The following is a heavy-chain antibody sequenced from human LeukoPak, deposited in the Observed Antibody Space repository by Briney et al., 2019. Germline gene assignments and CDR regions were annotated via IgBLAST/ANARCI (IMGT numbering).Heavy chain of an antibody. CDR3: ARVLSAAYDF. V-gene: IGHV3-23*01. CDR1: GCTFSSYA. D-gene: IGHD2-21*01. J-gene: IGHJ4*02. Sequence: GGSLRLSCAASGCTFSSYAMSWVRQAPGKGLEWVSAISGSGGTTYYANTINGRCTISRDNSKNPLYLQMDNRRVDDTAVYYCARVLSAAYDFWGQGILVTVSS. CDR2: ISGSGGTT.